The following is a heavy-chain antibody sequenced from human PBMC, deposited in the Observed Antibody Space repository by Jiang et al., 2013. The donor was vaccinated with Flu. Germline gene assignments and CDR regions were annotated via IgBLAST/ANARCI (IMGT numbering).Heavy chain of an antibody. CDR1: GVSVSSGSYY. Sequence: EYGPGLVKPSQTLSLICNVSGVSVSSGSYYWTWIRQPAGKGLEWLGRLYTNGSPKYNPSLKGRLIMSVDTPRNQLSLRLTSLTAADTAVYYCATGTSSWYESLHIWGQGTLV. CDR2: LYTNGSP. V-gene: IGHV4-61*02. D-gene: IGHD6-13*01. CDR3: ATGTSSWYESLHI. J-gene: IGHJ3*02.